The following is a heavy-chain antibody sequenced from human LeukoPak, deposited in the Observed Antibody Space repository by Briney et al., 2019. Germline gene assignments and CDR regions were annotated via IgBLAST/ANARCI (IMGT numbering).Heavy chain of an antibody. J-gene: IGHJ6*02. D-gene: IGHD6-19*01. CDR3: ARSSGWYSLYYYGMDV. V-gene: IGHV4-30-4*01. CDR1: GGSISSGDYY. Sequence: PSETLSLTCTVSGGSISSGDYYWSWIRQPPGKGLEWIGYIYYSGSTYYNPSLKSRVTISVDTSKNQFSLKLSSVTAADTAVYYCARSSGWYSLYYYGMDVWGQGTTVTVSS. CDR2: IYYSGST.